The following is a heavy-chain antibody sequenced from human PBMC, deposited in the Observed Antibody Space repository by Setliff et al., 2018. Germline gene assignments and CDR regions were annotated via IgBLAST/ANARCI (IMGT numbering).Heavy chain of an antibody. D-gene: IGHD6-6*01. J-gene: IGHJ4*02. CDR1: GGSFSDYY. CDR2: INHRGST. Sequence: SETLSLTCAAYGGSFSDYYWTWIRQPPGKGLEWVGEINHRGSTNYNPSLKSRVTISVDTSKDQFSLKLISMTAADTAVYYCARGRNVAARLLDSWGQGTLVTVSS. V-gene: IGHV4-34*01. CDR3: ARGRNVAARLLDS.